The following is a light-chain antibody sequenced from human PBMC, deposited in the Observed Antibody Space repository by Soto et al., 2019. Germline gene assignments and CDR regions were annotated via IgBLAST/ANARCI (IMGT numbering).Light chain of an antibody. CDR3: SSHTSTSTWV. J-gene: IGLJ3*02. Sequence: QSALTQPASVSGSPGQSITISCTGTSSDVGGYNYVSWYQQHPGKAPKLMIYEVSNRPSGVSNRFSASKSGNTASLTISGLQAEDEADYYCSSHTSTSTWVFGGGTKVTVL. CDR1: SSDVGGYNY. CDR2: EVS. V-gene: IGLV2-14*01.